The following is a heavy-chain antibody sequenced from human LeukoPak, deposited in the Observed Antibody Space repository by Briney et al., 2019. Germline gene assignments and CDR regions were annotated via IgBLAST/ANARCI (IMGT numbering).Heavy chain of an antibody. V-gene: IGHV4-34*01. Sequence: SETLSLTCAVYGGSFSGYYWSWIRQPPGKGLEWIGEINHSGSTNYNPSLKSRVTISVDTSKNQFSLKLSSVTAADTAVYYCARSGRELLARTLFDYWGQGTLVTVSS. D-gene: IGHD3-10*01. J-gene: IGHJ4*02. CDR1: GGSFSGYY. CDR2: INHSGST. CDR3: ARSGRELLARTLFDY.